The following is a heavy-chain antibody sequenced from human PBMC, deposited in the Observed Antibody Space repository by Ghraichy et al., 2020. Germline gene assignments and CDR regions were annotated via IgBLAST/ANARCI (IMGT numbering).Heavy chain of an antibody. CDR2: ISSSSTI. J-gene: IGHJ4*02. V-gene: IGHV3-48*02. CDR3: ASTLSRGYSGYDGGY. Sequence: GGSLRLSCAASGFTFSSYSMNWVRQAPGKGLEWVSYISSSSTIYYADSVKGRFTISRDNAKNSLYLQMNSLRDEDTAVYYCASTLSRGYSGYDGGYWGQGTLVTVSS. D-gene: IGHD5-12*01. CDR1: GFTFSSYS.